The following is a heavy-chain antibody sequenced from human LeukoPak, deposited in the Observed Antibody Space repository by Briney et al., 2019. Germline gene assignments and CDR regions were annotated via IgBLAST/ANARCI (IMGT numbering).Heavy chain of an antibody. CDR3: ASLLRDILPFFDY. Sequence: PGGSLRLSCAASGLTCSTYSMNWVRQAPGKGLEWVSYISSHSRTIYYADSVKGRFTISRDNAKNSLFLQMDSLRAEDTAVYYCASLLRDILPFFDYWGQGTLVTVSS. CDR2: ISSHSRTI. J-gene: IGHJ4*02. CDR1: GLTCSTYS. V-gene: IGHV3-48*01.